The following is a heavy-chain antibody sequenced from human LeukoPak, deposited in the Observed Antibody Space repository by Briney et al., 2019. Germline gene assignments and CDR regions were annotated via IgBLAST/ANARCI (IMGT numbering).Heavy chain of an antibody. CDR3: AKDMVKAVAGPYYFDD. CDR1: GFTFDDHG. Sequence: GGSLRLSCAASGFTFDDHGMHWVRQAPGKGLEWVSGISWNSGTIGYADSVRGRFTISRDNAKNSVYLHMNSLRAEDTAFYYCAKDMVKAVAGPYYFDDWGQGTPVTVSS. CDR2: ISWNSGTI. D-gene: IGHD6-19*01. V-gene: IGHV3-9*01. J-gene: IGHJ4*02.